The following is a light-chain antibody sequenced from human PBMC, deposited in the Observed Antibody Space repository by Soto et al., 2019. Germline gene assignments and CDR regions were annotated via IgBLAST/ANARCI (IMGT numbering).Light chain of an antibody. CDR3: QQYGSSSYT. Sequence: EIVLTQSPGTLSLSPGERATLSCRASQRVSSSYLAWYQQKPGQAPRLLIYGASSRATGIPDRFSGSGSGTDFTLTISRLEPEDFAVYYCQQYGSSSYTCGQGTKLEI. CDR2: GAS. CDR1: QRVSSSY. V-gene: IGKV3-20*01. J-gene: IGKJ2*01.